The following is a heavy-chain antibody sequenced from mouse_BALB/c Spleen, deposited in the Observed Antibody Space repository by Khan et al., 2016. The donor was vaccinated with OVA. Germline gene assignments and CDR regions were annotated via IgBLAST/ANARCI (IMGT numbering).Heavy chain of an antibody. J-gene: IGHJ4*01. CDR1: GYTVNSYW. V-gene: IGHV1S41*01. CDR3: ARSNYYGSGLYAMDY. D-gene: IGHD1-1*01. CDR2: ISPGSGSD. Sequence: DLVKPGASVRLSCKASGYTVNSYWINWIKQRPGQGLEWIGHISPGSGSDYYNQMLQVKATLTVATSYTTTYSQLRSLSSEDSAVYFCARSNYYGSGLYAMDYWAQGTLVTVSS.